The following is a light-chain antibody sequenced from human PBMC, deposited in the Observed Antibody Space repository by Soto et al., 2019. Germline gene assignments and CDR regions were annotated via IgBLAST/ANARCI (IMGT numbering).Light chain of an antibody. V-gene: IGLV2-14*01. CDR1: SSDVGGYNY. CDR2: DVN. CDR3: SSYTRSSTVI. J-gene: IGLJ2*01. Sequence: QSALTQPASVSGSPGQSITISCTGTSSDVGGYNYVSWYQQHPGKAPKLMIYDVNNRPSGVSNRFSGSKSGNTASLTISGLQVEDEADYYCSSYTRSSTVIFGGGTKVTVL.